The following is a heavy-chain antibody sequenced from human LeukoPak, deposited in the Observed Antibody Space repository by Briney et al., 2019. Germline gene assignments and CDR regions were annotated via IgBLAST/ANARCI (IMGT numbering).Heavy chain of an antibody. CDR1: GDSVSSSTAA. CDR3: ARDGWPAFDY. V-gene: IGHV6-1*01. D-gene: IGHD2-15*01. J-gene: IGHJ4*02. CDR2: TFYRSKWYN. Sequence: SQTLSLTCAISGDSVSSSTAAWNWLRQSPSRGLEWLGRTFYRSKWYNDYAVSVQSRITINPDTSKNQFSLQLNSVTPEDTAAYYCARDGWPAFDYWGQGTLVTVSS.